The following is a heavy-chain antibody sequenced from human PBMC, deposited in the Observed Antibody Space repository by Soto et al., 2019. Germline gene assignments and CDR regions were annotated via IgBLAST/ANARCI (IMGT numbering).Heavy chain of an antibody. V-gene: IGHV3-23*01. CDR1: GFTFSSYA. CDR3: AKASDGRYYFDY. CDR2: ISGSGGST. Sequence: GSLRLSCAASGFTFSSYAMSWVRQAPGKGLEWVSAISGSGGSTYYADSVKGRFTISRDNSKNTLYLQMNSLRAEDTAVYYCAKASDGRYYFDYWGQGTLVTVSS. J-gene: IGHJ4*02. D-gene: IGHD4-17*01.